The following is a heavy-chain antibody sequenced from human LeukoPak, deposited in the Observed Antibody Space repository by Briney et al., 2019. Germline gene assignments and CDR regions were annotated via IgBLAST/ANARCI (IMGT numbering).Heavy chain of an antibody. CDR2: INPNSGGT. V-gene: IGHV1-2*02. J-gene: IGHJ6*02. CDR1: GYTFTSYD. CDR3: ARKGGGLDYYYAMDV. Sequence: ASVKVSCKASGYTFTSYDINWVRQATGQGLEWMGWINPNSGGTNYAQKFQGRVTMTRDTSISTAYMELSRLRSDDTAVYYCARKGGGLDYYYAMDVWGQGTTVTVSS. D-gene: IGHD6-25*01.